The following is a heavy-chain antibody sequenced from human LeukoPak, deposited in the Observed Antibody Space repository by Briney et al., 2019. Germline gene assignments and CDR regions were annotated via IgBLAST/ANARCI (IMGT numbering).Heavy chain of an antibody. J-gene: IGHJ4*02. CDR3: SRGSGWLSVY. CDR1: GFTFGDYL. CDR2: ISGGTT. V-gene: IGHV3-49*03. D-gene: IGHD6-19*01. Sequence: GGSLRLSCTASGFTFGDYLMRWFRQAPGKGLEWISFISGGTTEYAASVKGRFTISRDDSTSIAYLQMNSLTTEDTAVYYCSRGSGWLSVYWGQGTLVTVSS.